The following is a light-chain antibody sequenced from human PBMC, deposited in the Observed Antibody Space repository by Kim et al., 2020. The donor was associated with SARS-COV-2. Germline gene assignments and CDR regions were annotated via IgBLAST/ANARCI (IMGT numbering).Light chain of an antibody. CDR1: SGLVGDYNY. CDR3: TSYTGADTVV. CDR2: DVS. J-gene: IGLJ2*01. V-gene: IGLV2-14*03. Sequence: GQSITISCTGTSGLVGDYNYISWYQKQPDKAPKLIIYDVSDRPSGVSTHFSGSKSGNTASLTISGLQAADEADYYCTSYTGADTVVFGGGTQLTVL.